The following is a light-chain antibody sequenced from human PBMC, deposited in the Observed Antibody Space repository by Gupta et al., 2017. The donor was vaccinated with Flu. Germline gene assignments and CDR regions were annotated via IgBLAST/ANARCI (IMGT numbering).Light chain of an antibody. J-gene: IGKJ1*01. CDR3: QQRSNWPPWT. V-gene: IGKV3-11*01. CDR2: DAS. CDR1: QSVSSY. Sequence: EIVLTQSPATLSLSPAERATLSCRASQSVSSYLAWYQQKPGQAPRLLIYDASNRGTGITARFSGSGCGTDFSLTISSREQEDFAVYYCQQRSNWPPWTFGQGTKVEIK.